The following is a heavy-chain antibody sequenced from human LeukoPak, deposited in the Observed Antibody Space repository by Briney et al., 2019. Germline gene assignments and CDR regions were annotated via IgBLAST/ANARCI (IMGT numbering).Heavy chain of an antibody. D-gene: IGHD3-22*01. V-gene: IGHV1-69*05. CDR3: ARERYYDSSGYYLGLDY. J-gene: IGHJ4*02. CDR1: GGTFGSYA. CDR2: IIPIFGTA. Sequence: SVKVSCKASGGTFGSYAISWVRQAPGQGLEWMGGIIPIFGTANYAQKFQGRVTITTDESTSTAYMELSSLRSEDTAVYYCARERYYDSSGYYLGLDYWGQGTLVTVSS.